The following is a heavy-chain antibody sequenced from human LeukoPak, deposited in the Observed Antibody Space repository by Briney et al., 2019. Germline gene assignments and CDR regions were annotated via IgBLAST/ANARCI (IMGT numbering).Heavy chain of an antibody. V-gene: IGHV1-18*04. CDR1: GYTFTNYG. CDR2: ISANNGKT. J-gene: IGHJ4*02. Sequence: SLKVSCKASGYTFTNYGISWVRQAPGQGLEWMAWISANNGKTNNARNLQGRVTMTADTSTSTAYIELRSLRSDATAVYYCARVPPSAHQLLRSAYWGQGTQVTVSS. D-gene: IGHD2-2*01. CDR3: ARVPPSAHQLLRSAY.